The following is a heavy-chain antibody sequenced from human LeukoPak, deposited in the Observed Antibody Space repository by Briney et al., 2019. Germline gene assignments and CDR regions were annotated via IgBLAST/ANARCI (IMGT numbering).Heavy chain of an antibody. D-gene: IGHD3-10*01. CDR2: SNSDESST. J-gene: IGHJ6*02. Sequence: GGSLRLSCAASGFXFTDYWIHWVRQAPGKGLMWVSRSNSDESSTSYADSVKGRFTISRDNAKKTVYLQMNSLRVEDTAIYYCTRHYGTGFYGMDVWGQGTTVTVSS. V-gene: IGHV3-74*01. CDR1: GFXFTDYW. CDR3: TRHYGTGFYGMDV.